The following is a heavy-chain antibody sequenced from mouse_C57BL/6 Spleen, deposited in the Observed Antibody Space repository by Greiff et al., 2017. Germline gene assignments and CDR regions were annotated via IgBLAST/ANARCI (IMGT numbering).Heavy chain of an antibody. CDR1: GYTFPSYW. CDR2: IDPSDSYT. Sequence: QVQLQQPGAELVMPGASVKLSCKASGYTFPSYWMHWVKQRPGQGLEWIGEIDPSDSYTNYNQKFKGKSTLTVDKSSSTAYMQLSSLTSEDSAVYYCAIGDWFAYWGQGTLVTVSA. V-gene: IGHV1-69*01. CDR3: AIGDWFAY. D-gene: IGHD3-3*01. J-gene: IGHJ3*01.